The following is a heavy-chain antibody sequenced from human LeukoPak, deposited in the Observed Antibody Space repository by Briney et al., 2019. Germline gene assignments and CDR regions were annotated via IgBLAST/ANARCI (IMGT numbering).Heavy chain of an antibody. Sequence: GRSLRLSCAASGFTFSSYGMHWVRQAPGKGLEWVAVISYDGSNKYYADSVKGRFTISRDNSKNTLYLQMNSLRAEDTAVYYCARELRTGAGLDYWGQGTLVTVSS. V-gene: IGHV3-30*03. CDR2: ISYDGSNK. CDR3: ARELRTGAGLDY. CDR1: GFTFSSYG. J-gene: IGHJ4*02. D-gene: IGHD1-1*01.